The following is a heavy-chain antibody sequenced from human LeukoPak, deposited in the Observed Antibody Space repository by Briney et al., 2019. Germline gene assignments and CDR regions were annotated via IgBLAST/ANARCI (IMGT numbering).Heavy chain of an antibody. CDR1: GGSISSYY. D-gene: IGHD6-19*01. Sequence: SETLSLTCTVSGGSISSYYWSWIRQPPGKGLEWIGYIYYSGSTNYNPSLKSRVTVPVDTSKNQFSLKLTSVTAADTAVYYCARARGAVGIDYWGQGTLVTVSS. J-gene: IGHJ4*02. CDR2: IYYSGST. CDR3: ARARGAVGIDY. V-gene: IGHV4-59*12.